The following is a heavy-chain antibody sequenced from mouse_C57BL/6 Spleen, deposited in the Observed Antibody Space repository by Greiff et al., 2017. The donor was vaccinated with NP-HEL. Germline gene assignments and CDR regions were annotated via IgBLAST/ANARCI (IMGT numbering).Heavy chain of an antibody. D-gene: IGHD2-3*01. CDR2: INPSSGYT. Sequence: QVQLQQSGAELARPGASVKMSCKASGYTFTSYTMHWVKQRPGQGLEWIGYINPSSGYTKYNQKFKDKATWTADKSSSTAYMQLSSLTSEDSAVYYCARWLLHAMDYWGQGTSVTVSS. V-gene: IGHV1-4*01. CDR3: ARWLLHAMDY. J-gene: IGHJ4*01. CDR1: GYTFTSYT.